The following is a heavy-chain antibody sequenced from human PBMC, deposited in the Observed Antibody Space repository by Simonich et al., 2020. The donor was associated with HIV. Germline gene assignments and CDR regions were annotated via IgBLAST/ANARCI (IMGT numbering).Heavy chain of an antibody. CDR2: NNHSGST. D-gene: IGHD4-17*01. J-gene: IGHJ4*02. CDR3: ARRHPTTVTTPYFDY. CDR1: GGSFRCYY. Sequence: QVQLQQWGAGLLQPSETLSLTCAVYGGSFRCYYWSWIRQPPGKELEWIGENNHSGSTNYNQSLKSRVTISVDTSKNQFSLKLSSVTAADTDVYYCARRHPTTVTTPYFDYWGQGTLVTVSS. V-gene: IGHV4-34*01.